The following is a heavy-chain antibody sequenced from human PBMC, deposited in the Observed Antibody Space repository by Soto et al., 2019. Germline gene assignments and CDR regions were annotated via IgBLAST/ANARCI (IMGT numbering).Heavy chain of an antibody. CDR2: IYSAGSA. CDR3: VKGYSSSWYVWFDY. J-gene: IGHJ4*02. Sequence: GGSLRLSCAASGFTVSSYYMSWVRQAPGKGLEWVSVIYSAGSADFADSVKGRFTISRDNSKNTLYLQMSSLRVGDTAVYYCVKGYSSSWYVWFDYWGQGTLVTVSS. V-gene: IGHV3-66*01. D-gene: IGHD6-13*01. CDR1: GFTVSSYY.